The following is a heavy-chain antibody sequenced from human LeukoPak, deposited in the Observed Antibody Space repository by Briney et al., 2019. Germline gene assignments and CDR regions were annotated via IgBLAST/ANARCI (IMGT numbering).Heavy chain of an antibody. CDR3: ARDSYQDYYGRFDP. J-gene: IGHJ5*02. V-gene: IGHV3-74*01. CDR1: GFTSSSYW. D-gene: IGHD3-10*01. CDR2: ISPDGSST. Sequence: GGSLRLSCAASGFTSSSYWMLWVRQTPGQGLVWVSRISPDGSSTSYADSVKGRFTISRDNAKNTLYLQMNSLRAEDTAVYYCARDSYQDYYGRFDPWGQGTLVIVSS.